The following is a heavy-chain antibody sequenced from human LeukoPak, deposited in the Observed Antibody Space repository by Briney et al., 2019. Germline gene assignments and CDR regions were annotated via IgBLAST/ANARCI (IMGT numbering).Heavy chain of an antibody. Sequence: GGSLRLSCAASGFTISSYAMTWVRQAPGKGLEWVSGITRGGGTYYADFVKGRFTISRDNSKNTLYLQMSSLRAEDTAVYYCVRGITTPDCWGQGTLVTVSS. CDR3: VRGITTPDC. CDR2: ITRGGGT. CDR1: GFTISSYA. D-gene: IGHD3-3*01. V-gene: IGHV3-23*01. J-gene: IGHJ4*02.